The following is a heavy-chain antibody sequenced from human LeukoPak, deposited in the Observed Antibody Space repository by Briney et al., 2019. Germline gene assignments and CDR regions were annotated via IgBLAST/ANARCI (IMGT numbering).Heavy chain of an antibody. J-gene: IGHJ4*02. CDR1: SGFISTHH. CDR3: ARQPLYDTSGYGQFDY. D-gene: IGHD3-22*01. CDR2: IYHNGNT. Sequence: SETLSLTCIVSSGFISTHHWSWIRQPPGKGLEWIGEIYHNGNTNYNPSLKSRVTISVDTSKNQFSLRLSSVTAADTALYYCARQPLYDTSGYGQFDYWGQGTLVTVSS. V-gene: IGHV4-34*01.